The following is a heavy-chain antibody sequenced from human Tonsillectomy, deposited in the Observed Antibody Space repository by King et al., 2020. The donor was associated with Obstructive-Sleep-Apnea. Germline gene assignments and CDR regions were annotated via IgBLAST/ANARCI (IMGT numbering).Heavy chain of an antibody. CDR2: ISYDGSTK. V-gene: IGHV3-30*18. Sequence: VQLVESGGGVFQPGRSLRLTCAASGLTFSSYGMHWFRHAPGQGLEWVAVISYDGSTKYYADSLNGRFTISRDNSKNTLYRQMNSLRAEDTAVYYCAKDQRRRITMIVVVISLDYWGQGTLVTVSS. CDR3: AKDQRRRITMIVVVISLDY. J-gene: IGHJ4*02. CDR1: GLTFSSYG. D-gene: IGHD3-22*01.